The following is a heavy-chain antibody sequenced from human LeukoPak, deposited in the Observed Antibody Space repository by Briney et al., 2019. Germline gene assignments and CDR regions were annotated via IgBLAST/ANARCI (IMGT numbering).Heavy chain of an antibody. Sequence: ASVKVSCKASGYSFTRYYMHWVRQAPGQRLEWMGWINPKSGGTNYEQKFQSRVTMTRDTSISTAYMELSSLRSDDTAVYYCAKVGEDTTGWYNYYFDYWGQGTLVTVSS. V-gene: IGHV1-2*02. D-gene: IGHD6-19*01. CDR2: INPKSGGT. CDR3: AKVGEDTTGWYNYYFDY. CDR1: GYSFTRYY. J-gene: IGHJ4*02.